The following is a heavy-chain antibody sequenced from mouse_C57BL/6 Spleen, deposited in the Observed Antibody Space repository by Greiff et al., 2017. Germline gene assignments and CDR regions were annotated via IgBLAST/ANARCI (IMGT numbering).Heavy chain of an antibody. Sequence: VQLQQPGAELVKPGASVTLSCKASGYTFTSYWMHWVKQRPGQGLEWIGMIHPNSGSTNYNEKFKSKATLTVDKSSSTAYMQLSSLTSEDSAVYYCAREDYYGSSHYWGQGTTLTVSS. CDR3: AREDYYGSSHY. CDR2: IHPNSGST. V-gene: IGHV1-64*01. J-gene: IGHJ2*01. CDR1: GYTFTSYW. D-gene: IGHD1-1*01.